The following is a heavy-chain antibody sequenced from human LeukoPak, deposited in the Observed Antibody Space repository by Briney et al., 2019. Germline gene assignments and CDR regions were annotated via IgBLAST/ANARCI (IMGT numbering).Heavy chain of an antibody. CDR1: GFTFSSYG. J-gene: IGHJ5*02. V-gene: IGHV3-23*01. CDR2: ISGSGGST. Sequence: PGGSLRLSCAVSGFTFSSYGMSWVRQAPGKGLEWVSAISGSGGSTYYADSVKGRFTISRDNSKNTLYLQMNSLRAEDTAVYYCARGYSSSWYFNWFDPWGQGTLVTVSS. D-gene: IGHD6-13*01. CDR3: ARGYSSSWYFNWFDP.